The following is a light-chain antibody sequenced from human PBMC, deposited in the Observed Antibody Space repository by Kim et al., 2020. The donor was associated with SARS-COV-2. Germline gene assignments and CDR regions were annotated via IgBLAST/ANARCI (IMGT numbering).Light chain of an antibody. J-gene: IGLJ2*01. Sequence: NFMLTQPHSVSESPGKTVTISCTRSSGSIASDYVQWYQQRPGSSPTTVIYEDNQRPSGVPDRFSGSIDSSSNSATLTISGLRTEDEADYYCHSYTGYRQFFGGGTQLTVL. CDR3: HSYTGYRQF. CDR1: SGSIASDY. CDR2: EDN. V-gene: IGLV6-57*01.